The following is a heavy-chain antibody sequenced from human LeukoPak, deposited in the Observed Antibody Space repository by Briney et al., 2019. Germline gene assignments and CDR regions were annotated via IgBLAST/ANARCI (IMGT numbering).Heavy chain of an antibody. V-gene: IGHV4-4*07. CDR1: GGSISSYY. J-gene: IGHJ4*02. D-gene: IGHD1-26*01. Sequence: SETLSLTCTVSGGSISSYYWSWIRQPAGKGLEWLGRIYTSGSTNYNPSLKSRVTMSVDTSKNQFSLKLSSVTAADTAVYYCARERLGATFSYYFDYWGQGTLVTVSS. CDR3: ARERLGATFSYYFDY. CDR2: IYTSGST.